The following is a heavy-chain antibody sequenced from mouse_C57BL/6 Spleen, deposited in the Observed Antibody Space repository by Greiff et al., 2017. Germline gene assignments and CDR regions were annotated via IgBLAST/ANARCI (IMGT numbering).Heavy chain of an antibody. CDR1: GFTFSNYW. J-gene: IGHJ3*01. V-gene: IGHV6-3*01. D-gene: IGHD2-2*01. Sequence: EVKVEESGGGLVQPGGSMKFSCVASGFTFSNYWMNWVRQSPEKGLEWVAQIRLKSDNYATHYAESVKGRFTISRDDSKSSVYLQMNNLRAEDTGIYYCTTMVKGLIAYWGQGTLVTVSA. CDR3: TTMVKGLIAY. CDR2: IRLKSDNYAT.